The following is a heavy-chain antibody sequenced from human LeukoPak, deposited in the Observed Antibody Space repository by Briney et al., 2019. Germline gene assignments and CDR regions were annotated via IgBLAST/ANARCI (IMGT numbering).Heavy chain of an antibody. CDR2: ISSSSSYI. D-gene: IGHD3-10*01. CDR1: GFTFSSYV. J-gene: IGHJ4*02. CDR3: ARAPSLLWFGELDY. V-gene: IGHV3-21*01. Sequence: GGSLRLSCAASGFTFSSYVMSWVRQAPGKGLEWVSSISSSSSYINYADSVKGRFTISRDNAKNSLYLQMNSLRAEDTAVYYCARAPSLLWFGELDYWGQGTLVTVSS.